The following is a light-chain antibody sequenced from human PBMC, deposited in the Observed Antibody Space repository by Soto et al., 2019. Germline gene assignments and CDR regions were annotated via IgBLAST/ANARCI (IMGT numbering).Light chain of an antibody. Sequence: EIVLTQSPGTLSLSPGERATLSCRASQSVSSSYLAWHQQRPGQAPRLLIYGASTRAAGIPARFSGSGSETEFTLTIRSLQSEDFAVYYCHQYNQWPLWTFGQGTKVDIK. J-gene: IGKJ1*01. CDR2: GAS. CDR1: QSVSSSY. CDR3: HQYNQWPLWT. V-gene: IGKV3-15*01.